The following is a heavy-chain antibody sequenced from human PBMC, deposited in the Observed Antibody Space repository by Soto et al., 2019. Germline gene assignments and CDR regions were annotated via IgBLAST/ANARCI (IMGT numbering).Heavy chain of an antibody. Sequence: QVELVQSGAEVKKPGSSVKVSCQASEDTFRNYAISWVRQAPGQGLEWMGGIIPIFGTADYAQKFQGRVTTTPDTSPNSVYLELSSLRSEDTAVYYCASTKYDSSAYYYWYLGLWGRGTLVTVSS. CDR2: IIPIFGTA. J-gene: IGHJ2*01. D-gene: IGHD3-22*01. V-gene: IGHV1-69*06. CDR1: EDTFRNYA. CDR3: ASTKYDSSAYYYWYLGL.